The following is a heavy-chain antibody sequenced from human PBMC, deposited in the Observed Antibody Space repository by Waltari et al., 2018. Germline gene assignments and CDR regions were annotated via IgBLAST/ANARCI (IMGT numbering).Heavy chain of an antibody. Sequence: QVQLQQWGAGLLKPSETLSLTCAVYGGSFSGYYWSWIRQPPGKGLEWIGEINHSGSTNYNPSLKSRVTRSVDTSKNQFSLKLSSVTAADTAVYYCARANGDYGARDYFDYWGQGTLVTVSS. D-gene: IGHD4-17*01. V-gene: IGHV4-34*01. J-gene: IGHJ4*02. CDR3: ARANGDYGARDYFDY. CDR2: INHSGST. CDR1: GGSFSGYY.